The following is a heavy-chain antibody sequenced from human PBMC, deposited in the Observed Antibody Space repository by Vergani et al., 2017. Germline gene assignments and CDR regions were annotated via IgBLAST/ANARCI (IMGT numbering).Heavy chain of an antibody. D-gene: IGHD3-22*01. CDR2: IYSGGST. J-gene: IGHJ6*02. V-gene: IGHV3-66*02. Sequence: AASGFTLSSNYISWVRQAPGKGLEWVSVIYSGGSTYYADSVTVRCTISSDNSKNTLYLQMNSLRAEDTAVYYWARDFRYYYDSSGCYNYYGMDVWGQGTTVTVSS. CDR3: ARDFRYYYDSSGCYNYYGMDV. CDR1: GFTLSSNY.